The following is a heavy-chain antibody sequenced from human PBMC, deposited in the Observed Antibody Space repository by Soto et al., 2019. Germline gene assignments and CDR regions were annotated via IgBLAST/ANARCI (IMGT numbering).Heavy chain of an antibody. CDR1: GFTLSDHY. D-gene: IGHD3-16*01. J-gene: IGHJ6*02. Sequence: EVQLVESGGGLVQPGGSLRLSCAASGFTLSDHYMDWVRQAPGKGLEWVGRTRNKANNYTTEYAASVKGRFSISRDDSKNSLYLQMNSLKTEDTAVYYCARGAAAHLGESYHYGMDVWGQGTTVTVSS. V-gene: IGHV3-72*01. CDR3: ARGAAAHLGESYHYGMDV. CDR2: TRNKANNYTT.